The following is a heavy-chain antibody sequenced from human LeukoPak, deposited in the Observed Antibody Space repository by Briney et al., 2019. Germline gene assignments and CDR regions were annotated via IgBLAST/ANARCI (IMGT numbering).Heavy chain of an antibody. CDR3: AKAPRPTTKAYYYMDV. J-gene: IGHJ6*03. Sequence: GGSLRLSCAASGFTFSSYAMSWVRQAPGKGLEWVSAISGSGGSTYYADSVKGRFTISRDNSKNTLYLQMNSLRAEDTAVYYCAKAPRPTTKAYYYMDVWGKGTTVTVSS. CDR2: ISGSGGST. CDR1: GFTFSSYA. V-gene: IGHV3-23*01. D-gene: IGHD1-26*01.